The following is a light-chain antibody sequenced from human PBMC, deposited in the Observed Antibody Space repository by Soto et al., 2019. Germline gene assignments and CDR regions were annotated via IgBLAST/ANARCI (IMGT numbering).Light chain of an antibody. CDR1: QSISSY. V-gene: IGKV1-6*01. CDR2: AAS. CDR3: LQDYNYPWT. Sequence: IPMTQSPSSLSASVGDRVTITCRASQSISSYLNWYQQKPGKAPKLLIYAASSLQSGVPSRFSGSGSGTDFTLTISSLQPEDFATYYCLQDYNYPWTFGQGTKVEIK. J-gene: IGKJ1*01.